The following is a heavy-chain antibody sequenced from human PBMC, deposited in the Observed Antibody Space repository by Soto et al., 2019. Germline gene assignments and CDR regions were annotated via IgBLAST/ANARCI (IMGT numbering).Heavy chain of an antibody. CDR1: GYKFTTYF. D-gene: IGHD2-15*01. J-gene: IGHJ1*01. CDR3: LRGYCTTSPCSGDFEF. V-gene: IGHV1-46*01. CDR2: IHPSGDT. Sequence: ASVKVSCKASGYKFTTYFIHWVRQAPGQGLEWMGMIHPSGDTGYAQKFRGRVTMTIDTSTTTAYMELRNLTSEDTVVYFSLRGYCTTSPCSGDFEFWGQGTLVTVSS.